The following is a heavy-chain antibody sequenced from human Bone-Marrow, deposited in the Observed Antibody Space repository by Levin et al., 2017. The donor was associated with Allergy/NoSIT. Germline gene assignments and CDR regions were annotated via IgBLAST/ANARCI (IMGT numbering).Heavy chain of an antibody. CDR3: VKDGRTNGICSFDH. Sequence: GESLKISCVASKFIFSSYAMSWVRQAPGKGLEWVSTVSGSDGNTYYADSMKGRFIMSRDNSKSTLYLQMNSLRGDDTAVYYCVKDGRTNGICSFDHWGQGTLVTVSS. D-gene: IGHD2-8*01. J-gene: IGHJ4*02. CDR1: KFIFSSYA. CDR2: VSGSDGNT. V-gene: IGHV3-23*01.